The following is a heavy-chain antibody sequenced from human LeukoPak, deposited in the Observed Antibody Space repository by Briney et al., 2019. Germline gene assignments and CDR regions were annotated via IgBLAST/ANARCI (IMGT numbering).Heavy chain of an antibody. J-gene: IGHJ5*02. V-gene: IGHV4-4*02. CDR3: ARLGSEYSSGWYSYWFDP. Sequence: SETPSLTCAVSGGSISSSHWWSWVRQPPGKGLEWIGDIYHSESTNYNPSLKSRVTISVDTSKNQFSLKLSSVTAADTAVYYCARLGSEYSSGWYSYWFDPWGQGTLVTVTS. CDR1: GGSISSSHW. CDR2: IYHSEST. D-gene: IGHD6-19*01.